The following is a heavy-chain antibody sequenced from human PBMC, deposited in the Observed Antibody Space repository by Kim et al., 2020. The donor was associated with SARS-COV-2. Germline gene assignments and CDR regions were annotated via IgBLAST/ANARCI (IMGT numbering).Heavy chain of an antibody. J-gene: IGHJ4*02. V-gene: IGHV4-59*13. CDR2: IYYSGST. CDR1: GGSISSYY. D-gene: IGHD4-17*01. Sequence: SETLSLTCTVSGGSISSYYWSLIRQPPGKGLEWIGYIYYSGSTNYNPSLKSRVTISVDTSKNQFSLKLSSVTAADTAVYYCARATTVVTPVVYWGQGTLVTVSS. CDR3: ARATTVVTPVVY.